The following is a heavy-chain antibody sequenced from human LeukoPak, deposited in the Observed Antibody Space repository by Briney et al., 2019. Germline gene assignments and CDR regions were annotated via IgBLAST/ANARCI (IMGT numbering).Heavy chain of an antibody. Sequence: GGSLRLSCAASGFTFSSYGMHWVRQASGKGLEWAAVISYDGSNKYYADSVKGRFTISRDNSKNTLSLQMSSLRVEDTAIYYCAQSWNLDSWGQGTLVTVSS. V-gene: IGHV3-30*18. CDR3: AQSWNLDS. J-gene: IGHJ4*02. CDR1: GFTFSSYG. CDR2: ISYDGSNK. D-gene: IGHD1-1*01.